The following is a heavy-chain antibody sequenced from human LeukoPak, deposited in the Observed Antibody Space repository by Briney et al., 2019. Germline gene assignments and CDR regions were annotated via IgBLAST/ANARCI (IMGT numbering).Heavy chain of an antibody. V-gene: IGHV4-59*12. J-gene: IGHJ4*01. CDR1: GGSSSSYY. CDR3: ARDGYGDYSDY. CDR2: IFYRGRT. Sequence: SEPLSLTCTFSGGSSSSYYWNWIREPPGKGLGDVGFIFYRGRTNYKQSLKSRVTISVDTSKNQFSRKLSSVTAADTAVYYCARDGYGDYSDYWGQGTLVTVSS. D-gene: IGHD4-17*01.